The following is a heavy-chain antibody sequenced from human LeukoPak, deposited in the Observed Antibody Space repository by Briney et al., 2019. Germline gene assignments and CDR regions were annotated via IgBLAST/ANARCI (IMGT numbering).Heavy chain of an antibody. J-gene: IGHJ4*02. D-gene: IGHD1-26*01. Sequence: SETLSLTCTVSGGSISPSSYSWGWIRQPPGKGLEWIGSSYYNGRTYYNPSLKSRVTISVDTSKKQFSLNPSSVTAADTAVYYCARLEGARGRYWGQGTLVTVSS. V-gene: IGHV4-39*01. CDR1: GGSISPSSYS. CDR3: ARLEGARGRY. CDR2: SYYNGRT.